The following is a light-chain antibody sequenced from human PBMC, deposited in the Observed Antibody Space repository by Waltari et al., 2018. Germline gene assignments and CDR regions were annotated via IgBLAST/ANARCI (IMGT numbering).Light chain of an antibody. CDR2: RVA. CDR3: MQGSHWPWT. V-gene: IGKV2-30*01. CDR1: QSLVASDGNTY. J-gene: IGKJ1*01. Sequence: DVVMTQSPLSLPVTLGQPASISCRSSQSLVASDGNTYFNWFQQRPGQSPRRLFYRVAKRDSGVPDRFCGSVSGTDFTLGITRVEAEDVGVYYCMQGSHWPWTFGQGTKVEIK.